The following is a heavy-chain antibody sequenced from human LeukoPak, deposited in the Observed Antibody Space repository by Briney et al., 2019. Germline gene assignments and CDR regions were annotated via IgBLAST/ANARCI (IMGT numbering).Heavy chain of an antibody. J-gene: IGHJ4*02. Sequence: SETLSLTCTVSAGSINTYFWTWVRQPAGKGLEWIGRISGSGTALYNPSLESRVTISLDTANYQPFLRMTSVSAADTAVYYCARGTELTRTSGHYSFDYWGQGTLVSVSS. CDR3: ARGTELTRTSGHYSFDY. V-gene: IGHV4-4*07. CDR1: AGSINTYF. D-gene: IGHD1-7*01. CDR2: ISGSGTA.